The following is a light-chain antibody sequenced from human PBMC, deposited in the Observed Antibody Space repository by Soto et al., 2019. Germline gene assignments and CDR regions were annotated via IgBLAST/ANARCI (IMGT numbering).Light chain of an antibody. V-gene: IGLV1-44*01. CDR3: AAWDGSLNNVL. Sequence: QPVLTQPPSASGTPGQRVTISCSGSGSSIGTNTVIWYRQLPGTDPKLLIYGNNQRPSGVPDRFSGSKAGSSAALGISGLQHEDEAAYYCAAWDGSLNNVLFGGGTKLTVL. J-gene: IGLJ2*01. CDR2: GNN. CDR1: GSSIGTNT.